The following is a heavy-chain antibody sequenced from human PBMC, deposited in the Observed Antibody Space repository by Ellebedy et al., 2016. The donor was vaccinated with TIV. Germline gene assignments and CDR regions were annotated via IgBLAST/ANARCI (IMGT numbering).Heavy chain of an antibody. V-gene: IGHV1-2*02. CDR3: ARDDQVASGSYYHAPLGY. D-gene: IGHD3-10*01. CDR2: INPNSGGS. Sequence: ASVKVSCKASGYTLTGYYMHWVRQAPGQGLEWMGWINPNSGGSSYAQKFQGRVTMTRDTSISTAYMELSRLRSADTAVYYCARDDQVASGSYYHAPLGYWGQGTLVTVSS. J-gene: IGHJ4*02. CDR1: GYTLTGYY.